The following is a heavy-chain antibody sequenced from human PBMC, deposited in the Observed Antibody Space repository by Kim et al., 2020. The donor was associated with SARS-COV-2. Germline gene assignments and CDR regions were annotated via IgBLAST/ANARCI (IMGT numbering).Heavy chain of an antibody. Sequence: SETLSLTCTVSGGSIAVGSISNFYWTWIRQPPGKGLEWIGYVYYSGSPNYNPSLKSRVTIPVDTSKNQFSLKLTSVTAADTAMYYCAREDHYGSGHFDCWGQGTLVTVSS. J-gene: IGHJ4*02. V-gene: IGHV4-59*01. CDR2: VYYSGSP. CDR3: AREDHYGSGHFDC. CDR1: GGSIAVGSISNFY. D-gene: IGHD3-10*01.